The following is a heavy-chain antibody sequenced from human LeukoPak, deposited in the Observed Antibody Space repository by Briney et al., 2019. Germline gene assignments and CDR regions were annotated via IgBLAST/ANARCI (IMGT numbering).Heavy chain of an antibody. J-gene: IGHJ4*02. Sequence: SETLSLTCTVSGGSIVSYHWSWIRQPPGKGLEWIGYIHYSRFTNYNPSLKSRVTISVDTSKNQLSLELSSVTAADTAVYYCSRREDSGTSGYYGLWGQGTLVTVSS. CDR1: GGSIVSYH. CDR3: SRREDSGTSGYYGL. D-gene: IGHD3-22*01. V-gene: IGHV4-59*08. CDR2: IHYSRFT.